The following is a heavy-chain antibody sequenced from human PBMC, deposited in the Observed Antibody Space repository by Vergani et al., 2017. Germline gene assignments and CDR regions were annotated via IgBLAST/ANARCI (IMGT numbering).Heavy chain of an antibody. CDR1: GGSISSGSYY. CDR2: TYTSGST. V-gene: IGHV4-61*02. D-gene: IGHD2-2*01. Sequence: QVQLQESGPGLVKPSQTLSLTCTVSGGSISSGSYYWSWIRQPAGKGLEWIGRTYTSGSTNYNPSLKSRVTMSVDKSKNQFSLKLSSVTAADTAVYYCASDGGVCGSTSCCSRGGTRGMDVWGKGTTVTVSS. CDR3: ASDGGVCGSTSCCSRGGTRGMDV. J-gene: IGHJ6*03.